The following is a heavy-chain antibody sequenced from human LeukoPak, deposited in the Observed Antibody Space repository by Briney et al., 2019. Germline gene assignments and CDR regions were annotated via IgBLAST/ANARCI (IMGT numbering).Heavy chain of an antibody. D-gene: IGHD3-22*01. J-gene: IGHJ3*02. Sequence: HGESLKISCKGSGYSFTSYWIGWVRQMPGKGLEWMGIIYPGDSDTRYSPSFQGQVTISADKSISTAYLQWSSLKASDTAMYYCARPWASDDSSGPWAFDIWGQGTMVTVSS. CDR1: GYSFTSYW. CDR2: IYPGDSDT. CDR3: ARPWASDDSSGPWAFDI. V-gene: IGHV5-51*01.